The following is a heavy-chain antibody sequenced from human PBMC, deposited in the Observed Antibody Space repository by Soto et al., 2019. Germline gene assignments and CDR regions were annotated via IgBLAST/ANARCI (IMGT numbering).Heavy chain of an antibody. D-gene: IGHD3-22*01. J-gene: IGHJ1*01. CDR1: GYSFRSYG. CDR3: ARRDYYDGTGYFRH. V-gene: IGHV1-18*04. CDR2: ISVYTGST. Sequence: ASVKVSCKASGYSFRSYGISWVRQAPGQGLEWMGWISVYTGSTNQAQKFQDRVTMTTDTSTSTAYLEMRSLRSDDTAVYYCARRDYYDGTGYFRHWGQGTLVTVSS.